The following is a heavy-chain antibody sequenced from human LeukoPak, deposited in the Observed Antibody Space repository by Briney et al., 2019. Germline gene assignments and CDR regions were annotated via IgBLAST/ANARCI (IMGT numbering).Heavy chain of an antibody. CDR1: GGSISSYY. Sequence: PSETLSLTCTVSGGSISSYYWNWIRQPPGKGLEWIGYIYYSGVTNYNPSLKSRVTISVDTSKSQFSLKLSSVTAADTAVYYCARDGIVDPDYDILTGYPNWFDPWGQGTLVTVSS. CDR2: IYYSGVT. CDR3: ARDGIVDPDYDILTGYPNWFDP. V-gene: IGHV4-59*01. D-gene: IGHD3-9*01. J-gene: IGHJ5*02.